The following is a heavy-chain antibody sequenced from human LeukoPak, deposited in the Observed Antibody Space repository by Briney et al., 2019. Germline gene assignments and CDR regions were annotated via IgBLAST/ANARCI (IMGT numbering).Heavy chain of an antibody. V-gene: IGHV4-39*01. D-gene: IGHD2-2*01. J-gene: IGHJ6*02. CDR2: VYYSGST. Sequence: SETLSLTCTVSGGSISSSSDFWGWIRQPPGKGLEWIGSVYYSGSTYYNPSLKSRVTISVDTSKNQFSLKLSSVTAADTAVYYCARGLVVPAASGSIYYYYGMDVWGQGTTVTVSS. CDR1: GGSISSSSDF. CDR3: ARGLVVPAASGSIYYYYGMDV.